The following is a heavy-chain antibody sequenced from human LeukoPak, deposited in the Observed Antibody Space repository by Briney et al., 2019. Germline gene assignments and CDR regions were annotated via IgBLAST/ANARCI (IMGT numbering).Heavy chain of an antibody. D-gene: IGHD3-22*01. V-gene: IGHV1-69*13. Sequence: SVKVSCKASGYTFTSYGISWVRQAPGQGLEWMGGIIPLFGTANYAQKFQGRLTITADESTSTAYMELSSLRSEDTAIYYCARDVRDYYDSSGPTPDAFDIWGQGTMVTVSS. CDR3: ARDVRDYYDSSGPTPDAFDI. J-gene: IGHJ3*02. CDR2: IIPLFGTA. CDR1: GYTFTSYG.